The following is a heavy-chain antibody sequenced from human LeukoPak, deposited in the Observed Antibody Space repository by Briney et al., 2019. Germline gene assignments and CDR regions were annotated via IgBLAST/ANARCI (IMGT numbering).Heavy chain of an antibody. CDR2: IYYSGST. CDR1: GGSISGSY. D-gene: IGHD3-16*02. V-gene: IGHV4-59*08. Sequence: SETLSLTCTVSGGSISGSYWSWIRQPPGKGLELIGYIYYSGSTNYNPSLESRVTISVDTSKNQFSLKLSSVTAADTAVYYCAREAKLRLGELSPHDAFDIWGQGTMVTVSS. J-gene: IGHJ3*02. CDR3: AREAKLRLGELSPHDAFDI.